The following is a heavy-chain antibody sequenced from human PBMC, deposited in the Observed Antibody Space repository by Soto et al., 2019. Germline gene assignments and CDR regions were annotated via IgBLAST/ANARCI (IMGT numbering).Heavy chain of an antibody. CDR3: ARGRLRYPSSDAFDI. D-gene: IGHD3-9*01. CDR2: INHSGST. Sequence: SETLSLTCAVSGGSFSGYYWSWIRQPPGKGLEWIGEINHSGSTNYNPSLKSRVTISVDTSKNQFSLKLSSVTAADTAVYYCARGRLRYPSSDAFDIWGQGTMVTVSS. V-gene: IGHV4-34*01. CDR1: GGSFSGYY. J-gene: IGHJ3*02.